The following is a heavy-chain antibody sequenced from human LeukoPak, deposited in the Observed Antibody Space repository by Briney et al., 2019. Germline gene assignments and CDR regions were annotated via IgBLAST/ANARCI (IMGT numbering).Heavy chain of an antibody. CDR3: ARGGSYDFWSGYAFNWFGP. J-gene: IGHJ5*02. CDR1: GGSFSGYY. D-gene: IGHD3-3*01. Sequence: SETLSLTCAVYGGSFSGYYWSWIRQPPGKGLEWIGEINHSGSTNYNPSLKSRVTISVDTSKNQFSLKLSSVTAADTAVYYCARGGSYDFWSGYAFNWFGPWDQGTLVTVSS. CDR2: INHSGST. V-gene: IGHV4-34*01.